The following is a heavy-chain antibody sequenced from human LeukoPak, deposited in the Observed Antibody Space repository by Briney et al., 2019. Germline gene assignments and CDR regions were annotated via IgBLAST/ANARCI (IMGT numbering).Heavy chain of an antibody. CDR2: ISGSGSTI. J-gene: IGHJ4*02. V-gene: IGHV3-48*03. CDR3: ARVRSGYSHENYFDY. Sequence: PGGSLRLSCAASGFTFSNYEMNWVRQAPGKGLEGVSYISGSGSTIYYADSVKGRFTISRDNAKDSLYLQMNSLRTEDTAVYYCARVRSGYSHENYFDYWGQGTLVTVSS. CDR1: GFTFSNYE. D-gene: IGHD5-18*01.